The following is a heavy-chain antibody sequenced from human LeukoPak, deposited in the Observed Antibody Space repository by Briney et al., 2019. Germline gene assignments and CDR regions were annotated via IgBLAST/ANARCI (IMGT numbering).Heavy chain of an antibody. V-gene: IGHV1-18*01. Sequence: ASVKVSRKASGYTFTSYGISWVRQAPGQGLEWMGWISAYNGNTNYAQKLQGRVTMTTDTSTSTAYMELRSLRSDDTAVYYCARLYDSSGLYYFDYWGQGTLVTVSS. D-gene: IGHD3-22*01. CDR1: GYTFTSYG. CDR2: ISAYNGNT. CDR3: ARLYDSSGLYYFDY. J-gene: IGHJ4*02.